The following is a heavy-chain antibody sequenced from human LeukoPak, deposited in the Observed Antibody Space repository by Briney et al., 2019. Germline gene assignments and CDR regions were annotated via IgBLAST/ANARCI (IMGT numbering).Heavy chain of an antibody. D-gene: IGHD1-1*01. CDR1: GFTFSNFA. CDR3: AKDQTGTTD. V-gene: IGHV3-23*01. J-gene: IGHJ4*02. Sequence: GGSLRLSCAASGFTFSNFAMSWVRQAPGKGLEWVSSINFRGGTTYYADSVKGRFTISRDNSKNTLYLQVNSLRAEDTAVYYCAKDQTGTTDWGQGTLVTVSS. CDR2: INFRGGTT.